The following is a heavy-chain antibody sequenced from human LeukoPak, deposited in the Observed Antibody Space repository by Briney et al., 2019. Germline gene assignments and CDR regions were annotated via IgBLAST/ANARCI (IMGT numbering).Heavy chain of an antibody. V-gene: IGHV1-2*02. Sequence: ASVKVSCKASGYTFTGYYMHWVRQAPGQGLEWMGWINPNSGGTNYAQKFQGRVTMTRDTSISTACTELSRLRSDDTAVYYCARDRYYYDSSGSDYWGQGTLVTVSS. D-gene: IGHD3-22*01. CDR3: ARDRYYYDSSGSDY. J-gene: IGHJ4*02. CDR2: INPNSGGT. CDR1: GYTFTGYY.